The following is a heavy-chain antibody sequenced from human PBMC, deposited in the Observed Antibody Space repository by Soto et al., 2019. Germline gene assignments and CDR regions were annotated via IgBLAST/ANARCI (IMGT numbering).Heavy chain of an antibody. CDR2: INGDGTST. J-gene: IGHJ4*02. D-gene: IGHD2-21*02. Sequence: EVHLVESGGGSVQPGGSLRLSCAGSGFTFSYYWMHWVRQAPGKGLMWVARINGDGTSTNYADSVKGRFTISRDNAKKTLFLQMNSLRAEDTAVYYCARLRPLAYCGRDCLDGYWGQGTLVIVSS. CDR1: GFTFSYYW. CDR3: ARLRPLAYCGRDCLDGY. V-gene: IGHV3-74*01.